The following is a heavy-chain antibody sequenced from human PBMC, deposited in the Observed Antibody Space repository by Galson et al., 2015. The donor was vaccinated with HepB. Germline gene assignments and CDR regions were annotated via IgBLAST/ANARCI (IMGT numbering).Heavy chain of an antibody. V-gene: IGHV4-34*01. Sequence: ETLSLTCVVSGESFSGYYWTWIRQSPGKGLEWIGEINDSGSTNYNPSLKSRVTMSVDSSNNQFSLKLNSVTAADTAVYFCARGRDCGVDCNDYYYYCSIDVWCKGTTVTVSS. D-gene: IGHD2-21*01. CDR1: GESFSGYY. J-gene: IGHJ6*03. CDR3: ARGRDCGVDCNDYYYYCSIDV. CDR2: INDSGST.